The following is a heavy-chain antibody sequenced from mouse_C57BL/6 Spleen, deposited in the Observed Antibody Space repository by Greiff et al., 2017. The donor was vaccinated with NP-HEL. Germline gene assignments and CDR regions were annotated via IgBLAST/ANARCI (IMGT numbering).Heavy chain of an antibody. V-gene: IGHV1-69*01. Sequence: QVQLKQPGAELVMPGASVKLSCKASGYTFTSYWMHWVKQRPGQGLEWIGEIDPSDSYTNYNQKFKGKSTLTVDKSSSTAYMQLSSLTSEDSAVYYCARWNYYGSSYDFDYWGQGTTLTVSS. J-gene: IGHJ2*01. CDR2: IDPSDSYT. CDR3: ARWNYYGSSYDFDY. D-gene: IGHD1-1*01. CDR1: GYTFTSYW.